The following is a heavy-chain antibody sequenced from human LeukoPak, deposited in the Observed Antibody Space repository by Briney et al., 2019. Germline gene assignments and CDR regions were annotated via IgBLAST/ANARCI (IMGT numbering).Heavy chain of an antibody. J-gene: IGHJ4*02. CDR2: KRYDGSNK. CDR3: AREGYFDY. V-gene: IGHV3-30*02. Sequence: GGSLRLSCAASGFTFSSFGMHWVRQAPGKGLEWVTFKRYDGSNKYYADSVKGRFTISRDNSKNMLYLQMNSLRPEDTAVYYCAREGYFDYWGQGTLVTVSS. CDR1: GFTFSSFG.